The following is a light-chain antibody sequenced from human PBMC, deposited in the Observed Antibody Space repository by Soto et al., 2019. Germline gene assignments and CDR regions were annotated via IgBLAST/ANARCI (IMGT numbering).Light chain of an antibody. CDR2: GAS. CDR3: QQYGGMWT. Sequence: EIVMTQSPATLSVSPGERATLSCRASQSVSRNLAWYQQKPGQAPRLLIYGASSRATGIPDRFSGSGSGTDFTLTINRLEPEDFAVYYCQQYGGMWTFGQGTKVDIK. V-gene: IGKV3-20*01. J-gene: IGKJ1*01. CDR1: QSVSRN.